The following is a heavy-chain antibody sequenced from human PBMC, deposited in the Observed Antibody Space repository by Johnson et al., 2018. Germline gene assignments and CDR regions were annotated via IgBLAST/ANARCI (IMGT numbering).Heavy chain of an antibody. CDR3: ARLGNDYDRSGWSSVLFQH. V-gene: IGHV3-30*03. D-gene: IGHD3-22*01. J-gene: IGHJ1*01. Sequence: QVQLVESGGGVVQPGRSLRLSCAASGFSFSSYGMHWVRQAPGKGLEWVAFISYDESNRDYADTVKGRFTISRDNSKNTLFLQMNSRRAEDTAVYYCARLGNDYDRSGWSSVLFQHWGQGTLVTVAS. CDR1: GFSFSSYG. CDR2: ISYDESNR.